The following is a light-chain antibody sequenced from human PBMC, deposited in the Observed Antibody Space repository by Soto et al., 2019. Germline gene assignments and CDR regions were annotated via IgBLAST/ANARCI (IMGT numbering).Light chain of an antibody. J-gene: IGKJ5*01. CDR3: QQTDSFPVT. V-gene: IGKV1-17*01. Sequence: DIQMTQSPSSLSASVGDRVTITCRSSQDIRIALDWYQQKPGKAPRRLIYASSSLQSGVPSRFSGSGSGTEFTLTISSLQPEDFATYHCQQTDSFPVTFGQGTRLEIK. CDR1: QDIRIA. CDR2: ASS.